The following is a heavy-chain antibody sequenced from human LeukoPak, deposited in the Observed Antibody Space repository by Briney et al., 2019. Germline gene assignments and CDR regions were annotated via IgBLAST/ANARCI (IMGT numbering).Heavy chain of an antibody. J-gene: IGHJ4*02. V-gene: IGHV3-21*01. D-gene: IGHD3-22*01. CDR2: ISSSSSYI. Sequence: GGSLRLPCAASGFTFSCYSMNWVRQAPGKGLEWVSSISSSSSYIYYADSVKGRFTISRDNAKNSLYLQMNSLRAEDTAVYYCARAKEGYYNSSGYYYRYWGQGTLVTVSS. CDR3: ARAKEGYYNSSGYYYRY. CDR1: GFTFSCYS.